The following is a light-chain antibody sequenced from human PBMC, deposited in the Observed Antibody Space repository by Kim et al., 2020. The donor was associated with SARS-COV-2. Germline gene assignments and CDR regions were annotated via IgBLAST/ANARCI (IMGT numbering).Light chain of an antibody. V-gene: IGKV4-1*01. CDR3: QQFYITWT. CDR1: QSLLNTYNNKTY. CDR2: WAS. J-gene: IGKJ1*01. Sequence: RATINCKSSQSLLNTYNNKTYLAWYQQRPGQPPKLLIYWASTRESGVPDRFSGSGSETDFTLTINSLQSEDVAVYFCQQFYITWTFGQGTKVDI.